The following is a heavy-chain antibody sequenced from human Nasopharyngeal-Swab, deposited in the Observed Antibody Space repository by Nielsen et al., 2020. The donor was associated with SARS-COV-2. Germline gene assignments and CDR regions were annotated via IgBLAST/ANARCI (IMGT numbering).Heavy chain of an antibody. Sequence: GESLKISCAASGFTFSSYAMHWVRQAPGKGLEWVAVISYGGSNKYYADSVKGRFTISRDNSKNTLYLQMNSLRAEDTAVYYCATGAFDIWGQGTMVTVSS. CDR2: ISYGGSNK. V-gene: IGHV3-30-3*01. CDR1: GFTFSSYA. CDR3: ATGAFDI. J-gene: IGHJ3*02.